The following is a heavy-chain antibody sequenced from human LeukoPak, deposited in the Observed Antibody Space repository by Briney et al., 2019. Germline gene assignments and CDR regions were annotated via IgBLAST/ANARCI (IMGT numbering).Heavy chain of an antibody. V-gene: IGHV3-9*01. J-gene: IGHJ4*02. Sequence: GGSLRLSCAASGFTFDDYAMHWVRQAPGKGLGWVSGISWNSGSIGYADSVKGRFTISRDNAKNSLYLQMNSLRAEDTALYYCAKQDSYSSYFDYWGQGTLVTVSS. D-gene: IGHD4-4*01. CDR2: ISWNSGSI. CDR1: GFTFDDYA. CDR3: AKQDSYSSYFDY.